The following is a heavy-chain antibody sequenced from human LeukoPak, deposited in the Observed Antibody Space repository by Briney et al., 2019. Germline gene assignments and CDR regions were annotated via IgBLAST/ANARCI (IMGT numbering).Heavy chain of an antibody. Sequence: GGSLRLSCAASGFTFSSYGMSWVRQAPGKGLEWVSAISGSGGSTYYADSMKGRFTISRDNSKNTLYLQMNSLRAEDTAVYYCAKDISHTYYYDSSGYPTLFDYWGQGTLVTVSS. CDR3: AKDISHTYYYDSSGYPTLFDY. V-gene: IGHV3-23*01. D-gene: IGHD3-22*01. CDR2: ISGSGGST. CDR1: GFTFSSYG. J-gene: IGHJ4*02.